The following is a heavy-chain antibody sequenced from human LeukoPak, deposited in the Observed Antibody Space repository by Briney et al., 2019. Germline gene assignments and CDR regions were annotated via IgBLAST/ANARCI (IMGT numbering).Heavy chain of an antibody. Sequence: GGSLRLSRSASGFTFSRFAMTWVRHLPGKGLEWASTITGNGLQTFYADSVKGRFSVSRDNSVNIVYLQMDSLRADDSALYSCAKDANYLDSSGYFIPFDYWGPGSLGTVAS. J-gene: IGHJ4*02. CDR1: GFTFSRFA. V-gene: IGHV3-23*01. D-gene: IGHD3-22*01. CDR2: ITGNGLQT. CDR3: AKDANYLDSSGYFIPFDY.